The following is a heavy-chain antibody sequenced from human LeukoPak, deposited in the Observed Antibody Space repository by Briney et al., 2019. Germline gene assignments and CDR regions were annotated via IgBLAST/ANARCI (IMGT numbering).Heavy chain of an antibody. CDR2: IIPIFGTA. CDR1: GGTFSSYA. D-gene: IGHD3-3*01. V-gene: IGHV1-69*05. Sequence: GASVKVSCKASGGTFSSYAISWVRQAPGQGLEWMGGIIPIFGTANYAQKFQGRVTITTDESTSTAYMELSSLRSEDTAVYYCARGAYYDFWSGSGTPTLENNWFDPWGQGTLVTVSS. CDR3: ARGAYYDFWSGSGTPTLENNWFDP. J-gene: IGHJ5*02.